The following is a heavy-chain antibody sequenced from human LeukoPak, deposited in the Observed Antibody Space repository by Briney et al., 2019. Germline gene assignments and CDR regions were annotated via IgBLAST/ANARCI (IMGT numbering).Heavy chain of an antibody. D-gene: IGHD2-15*01. V-gene: IGHV1-2*02. J-gene: IGHJ5*02. CDR3: ARDGEPVAATTDWFDP. CDR1: GYTFTGYY. CDR2: INPNSGGT. Sequence: ASVKVSCKASGYTFTGYYMHWVRQAPGQGLEWMGWINPNSGGTNYAQKFQGRVTMTRDTSISTAYMELSRLRSDDTAVYYCARDGEPVAATTDWFDPWGQGTLITVSS.